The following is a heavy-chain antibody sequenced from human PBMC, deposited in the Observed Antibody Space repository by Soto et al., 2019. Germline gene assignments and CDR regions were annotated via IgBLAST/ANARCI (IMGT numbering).Heavy chain of an antibody. CDR2: IYGGGTT. J-gene: IGHJ4*02. CDR1: GFTVSSKY. Sequence: EVQLVESGGGLIQPGGSLRLSCAASGFTVSSKYMTWVRQAPGKGLEWVSVIYGGGTTYYADSVKGRFTISRDNSKNTLYLQMNSLRAEYTALYYCVQTTGWPGFDFWGQGTLVTVSS. V-gene: IGHV3-53*01. CDR3: VQTTGWPGFDF. D-gene: IGHD6-19*01.